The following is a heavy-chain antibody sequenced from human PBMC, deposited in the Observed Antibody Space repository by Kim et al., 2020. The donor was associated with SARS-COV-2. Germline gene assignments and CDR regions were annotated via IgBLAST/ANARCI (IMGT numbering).Heavy chain of an antibody. Sequence: SETLSLTCTVSGGSISSYYWSWIRQPPGKGLEWIGYIYYSGSTNYNPSLKSRVTISVDTSKNQFSLKLSSVTAADTAVYYCARSHGAYCSSTSCYPTYFDYWGQGTLVTVSS. V-gene: IGHV4-59*01. CDR2: IYYSGST. CDR3: ARSHGAYCSSTSCYPTYFDY. J-gene: IGHJ4*02. D-gene: IGHD2-2*01. CDR1: GGSISSYY.